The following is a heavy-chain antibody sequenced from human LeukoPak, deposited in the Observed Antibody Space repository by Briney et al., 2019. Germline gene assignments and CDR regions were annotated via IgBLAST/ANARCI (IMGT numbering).Heavy chain of an antibody. V-gene: IGHV3-30*18. CDR2: MSYDGSNK. CDR3: AKSGGGRGGYYFDY. Sequence: PGGSLRLSCAASGFTFSSYGMHWVRQAPGKGLEWVAVMSYDGSNKYYADSVKGRFTISRDNSKNTLYLQMNSLRAEDTAVYYCAKSGGGRGGYYFDYWGQGTLVTVSS. CDR1: GFTFSSYG. D-gene: IGHD3-16*01. J-gene: IGHJ4*02.